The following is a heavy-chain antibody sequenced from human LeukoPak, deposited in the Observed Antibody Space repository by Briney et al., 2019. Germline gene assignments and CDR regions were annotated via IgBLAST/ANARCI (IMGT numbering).Heavy chain of an antibody. CDR1: GGTFSSYA. V-gene: IGHV1-69*04. J-gene: IGHJ4*02. D-gene: IGHD4-23*01. CDR2: IIPILGIA. Sequence: SVKVSCKASGGTFSSYAISWVRQAPGQGLEWMGRIIPILGIANYAQKFQGRVTITADKSTSTAYMELSSLRSEDTAVYYCARGVSGKLDYWGQGTLSPSPQ. CDR3: ARGVSGKLDY.